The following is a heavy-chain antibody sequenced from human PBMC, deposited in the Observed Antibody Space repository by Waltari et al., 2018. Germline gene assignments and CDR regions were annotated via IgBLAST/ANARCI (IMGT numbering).Heavy chain of an antibody. Sequence: EVQLVQSGAEVKKPGESLKSSCQGSGYSFTSYWIGWVRQMPGKGLERMGITYLGISDTRYRPPFQGQVTISADKSISTAYLKWSSLKASDTAMYYCARRWPDAFDIWGQGTMVTVSS. CDR1: GYSFTSYW. CDR2: TYLGISDT. V-gene: IGHV5-51*01. CDR3: ARRWPDAFDI. J-gene: IGHJ3*02. D-gene: IGHD2-15*01.